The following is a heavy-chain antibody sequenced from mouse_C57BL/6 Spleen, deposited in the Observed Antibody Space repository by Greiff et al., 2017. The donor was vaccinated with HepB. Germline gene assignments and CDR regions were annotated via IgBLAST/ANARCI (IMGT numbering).Heavy chain of an antibody. D-gene: IGHD1-1*01. CDR1: GFTFSSYG. V-gene: IGHV5-6*01. CDR2: ISSGGSYT. Sequence: EVKLQESGGDLVKPGGSLKLSCAASGFTFSSYGMSWVRQTPDKRLEWVATISSGGSYTYYPDSVKGRFTISRDNAKNTLYLQMSSLKSEDTAMYYCARHRGTTERWYFDVWGTGTTVTVSS. CDR3: ARHRGTTERWYFDV. J-gene: IGHJ1*03.